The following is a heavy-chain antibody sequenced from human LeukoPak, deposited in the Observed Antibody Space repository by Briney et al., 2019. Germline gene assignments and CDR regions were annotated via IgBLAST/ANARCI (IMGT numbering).Heavy chain of an antibody. D-gene: IGHD4-17*01. CDR3: AKDFNTVTTLDS. V-gene: IGHV3-30*18. Sequence: GGALRLPCAASGFTFSSYGMHWVRQAPGKGLGWVAVISYDGRQTYYAESVKGRFTISRDNSKSTVYLQMNSLTTDDTAVYSCAKDFNTVTTLDSWGQGTLVTVSS. CDR1: GFTFSSYG. CDR2: ISYDGRQT. J-gene: IGHJ4*02.